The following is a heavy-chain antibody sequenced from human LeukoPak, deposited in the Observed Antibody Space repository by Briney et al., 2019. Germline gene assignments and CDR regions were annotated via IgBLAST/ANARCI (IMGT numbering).Heavy chain of an antibody. CDR3: GKDHSNYASYVGIWFDP. CDR1: GFTFSHYG. V-gene: IGHV3-30*18. CDR2: ISFDAEGD. J-gene: IGHJ5*02. Sequence: GGSLRLSCVTSGFTFSHYGMHWVRQLPGKGLEWVAAISFDAEGDYHVDSVKGRFTISRDNSKNTLYLQMNSLRAEDTAVYYCGKDHSNYASYVGIWFDPWGQGTLVTVSS. D-gene: IGHD4-11*01.